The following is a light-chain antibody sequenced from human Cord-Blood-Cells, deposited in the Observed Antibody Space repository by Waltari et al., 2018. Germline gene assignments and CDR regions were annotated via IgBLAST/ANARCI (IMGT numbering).Light chain of an antibody. V-gene: IGLV6-57*01. Sequence: NFMLTQPHSVSESPGKPVTISCTRSSGSIASNYLPWYQQRPGSSPTTVIYEDNQRPSGVPDRFSGSIDSSSNSASLTISGLKTEDEADYYCQSYDSSNHWVFGGGTKLTVL. CDR2: EDN. CDR1: SGSIASNY. J-gene: IGLJ3*02. CDR3: QSYDSSNHWV.